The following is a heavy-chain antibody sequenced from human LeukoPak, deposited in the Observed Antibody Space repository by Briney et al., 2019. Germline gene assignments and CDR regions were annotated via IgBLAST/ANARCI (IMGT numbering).Heavy chain of an antibody. D-gene: IGHD3-22*01. J-gene: IGHJ3*02. Sequence: SVKVSCKASGGTFSSYAISWVRQAPGQGLEWMGGIIPIFGTANYAQKFQGRVTITTDESTSTAYMELSSLRSEDTAVYYCARLSGYYYDSSGAFDIWGQGTMVTVSS. CDR3: ARLSGYYYDSSGAFDI. CDR1: GGTFSSYA. CDR2: IIPIFGTA. V-gene: IGHV1-69*05.